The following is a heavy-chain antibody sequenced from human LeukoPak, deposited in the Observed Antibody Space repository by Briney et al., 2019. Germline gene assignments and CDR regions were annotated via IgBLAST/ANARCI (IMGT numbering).Heavy chain of an antibody. CDR3: ARAVQTIFGVVTGFDP. Sequence: PSETLSLTCAVSADSISSSGYYWGWIRQPPGKGLERIGNIYYSGSAYYNPSLKSRVTISVDTSKNQFSLKLSSVTAADTAVYYCARAVQTIFGVVTGFDPWGQGTLVTVSS. CDR1: ADSISSSGYY. J-gene: IGHJ5*02. V-gene: IGHV4-39*07. CDR2: IYYSGSA. D-gene: IGHD3-3*01.